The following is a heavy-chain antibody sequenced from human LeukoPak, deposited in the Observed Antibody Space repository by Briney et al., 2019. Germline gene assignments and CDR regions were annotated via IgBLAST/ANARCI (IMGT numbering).Heavy chain of an antibody. CDR3: AKSMHIVVVTAMDY. CDR1: GFTFSSSG. CDR2: IRYDGSNK. V-gene: IGHV3-30*02. J-gene: IGHJ4*02. Sequence: GGSLRLSCAASGFTFSSSGMHWVRQTPGKGLEWVAFIRYDGSNKHYTESVKGRFTISRDNAKNSLYLQMNSLRAEDTAVYYCAKSMHIVVVTAMDYWGQGTLVTVSS. D-gene: IGHD2-21*02.